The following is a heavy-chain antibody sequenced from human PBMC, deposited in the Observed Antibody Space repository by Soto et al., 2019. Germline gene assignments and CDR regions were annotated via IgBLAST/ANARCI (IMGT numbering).Heavy chain of an antibody. CDR2: IYPGDSDT. CDR3: ARHRYCSSTSCYKYYYYGMDV. Sequence: GESLKISCKGSGHSFTSYWISWVRQMPGKGLERMGIIYPGDSDTRYNPSFQGQITISADKSISTAYLQWSSLKASDTAMYYCARHRYCSSTSCYKYYYYGMDVWGQGTTVTVSS. D-gene: IGHD2-2*02. V-gene: IGHV5-51*01. CDR1: GHSFTSYW. J-gene: IGHJ6*02.